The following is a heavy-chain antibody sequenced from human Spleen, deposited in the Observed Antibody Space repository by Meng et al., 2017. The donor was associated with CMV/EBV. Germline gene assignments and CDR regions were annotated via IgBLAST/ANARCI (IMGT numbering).Heavy chain of an antibody. V-gene: IGHV4-30-4*08. CDR2: IYYSGST. CDR3: ASYYDSSGYEDY. Sequence: QVQLQESGPGLVKPSQTLSLTCTVSGGTISSGDYYWSWIRQPPGKGLEWIGYIYYSGSTYYNSALKIRVTISVDTYTNQYSLTLSSVTAADTAVYYCASYYDSSGYEDYWGQGTLVTVSS. CDR1: GGTISSGDYY. D-gene: IGHD3-22*01. J-gene: IGHJ4*02.